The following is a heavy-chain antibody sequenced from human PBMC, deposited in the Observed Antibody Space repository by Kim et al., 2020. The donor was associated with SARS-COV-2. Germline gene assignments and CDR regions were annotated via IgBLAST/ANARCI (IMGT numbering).Heavy chain of an antibody. CDR3: AKGRDRWSYFDY. Sequence: YYAGAVKGRFTISRDNSKNTLYLQMNSLRAEDTAVYYCAKGRDRWSYFDYWGQGTLVTVSS. V-gene: IGHV3-23*05. J-gene: IGHJ4*02. D-gene: IGHD2-15*01.